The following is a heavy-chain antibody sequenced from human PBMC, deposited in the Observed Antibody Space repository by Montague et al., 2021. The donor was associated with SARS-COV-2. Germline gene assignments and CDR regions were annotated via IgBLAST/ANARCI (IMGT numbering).Heavy chain of an antibody. CDR2: INHGGST. J-gene: IGHJ6*03. Sequence: SETLSLTCAVHGTSFSGYYWNWIRQPPGKGLEWIGEINHGGSTKYSPSLKSRLTISADTSKNQFSLKLTSVAAADTAVYYCARLRDGVVPSPILGVGPYYSYSPMDVWGRGTPVTVSS. V-gene: IGHV4-34*01. CDR1: GTSFSGYY. CDR3: ARLRDGVVPSPILGVGPYYSYSPMDV. D-gene: IGHD3-10*01.